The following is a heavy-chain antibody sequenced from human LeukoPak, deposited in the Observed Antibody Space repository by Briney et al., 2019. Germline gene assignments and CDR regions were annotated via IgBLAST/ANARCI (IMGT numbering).Heavy chain of an antibody. J-gene: IGHJ4*02. CDR1: GITLSNYG. CDR3: AKRGVVIRVILVGFHKEAYYFDS. Sequence: PGGSLRLSCAVSGITLSNYGMTWVRQAPGKGLEWVAGISDTGGRTNYADSVKGRSTISRDNPMNTLYLQMNSLRAEDTAVYFCAKRGVVIRVILVGFHKEAYYFDSWGQGALVTVSS. V-gene: IGHV3-23*01. D-gene: IGHD3-22*01. CDR2: ISDTGGRT.